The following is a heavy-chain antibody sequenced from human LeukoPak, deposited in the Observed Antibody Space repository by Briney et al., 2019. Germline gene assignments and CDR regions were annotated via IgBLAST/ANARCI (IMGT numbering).Heavy chain of an antibody. D-gene: IGHD2-2*01. Sequence: GGSLRLSCAASGFTFSSYAMSWVRQAPGKGLEWVAVISYDGSNKYYADSVKGRFTISRDNSKNTLYLQMNSLRAEDTAVYYCAKGGKVPAAISASWYSFSSSEFDYWGQGTLVTVSS. V-gene: IGHV3-30*18. CDR1: GFTFSSYA. J-gene: IGHJ4*02. CDR3: AKGGKVPAAISASWYSFSSSEFDY. CDR2: ISYDGSNK.